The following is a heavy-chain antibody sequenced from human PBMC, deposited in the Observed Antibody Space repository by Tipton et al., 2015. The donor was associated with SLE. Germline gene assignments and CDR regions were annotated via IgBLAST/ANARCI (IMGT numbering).Heavy chain of an antibody. CDR1: GFTFSTYA. D-gene: IGHD3-22*01. J-gene: IGHJ6*02. Sequence: SLRLSCAASGFTFSTYALHWVRQAPGKGLEYVSALSSDGLSTYYADSVKDRFTIYRDNSKNTLYLQMHSLRVDDTAVYYCGRGVYSEGSVGMDVWGQGTTVTVSS. V-gene: IGHV3-64*02. CDR3: GRGVYSEGSVGMDV. CDR2: LSSDGLST.